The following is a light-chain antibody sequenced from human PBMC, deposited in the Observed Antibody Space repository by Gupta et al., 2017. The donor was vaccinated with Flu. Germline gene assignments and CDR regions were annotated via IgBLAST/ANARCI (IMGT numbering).Light chain of an antibody. CDR1: QSVLSSSNNKNS. Sequence: SLGERATINCKSSQSVLSSSNNKNSLAWYQQKPGQPPKLLIYWASTRESGVPDRFSGSGSGTDFTLTISSLQTEDVAVYYCQQYSSTPRTFGQGTKVEIK. J-gene: IGKJ1*01. V-gene: IGKV4-1*01. CDR3: QQYSSTPRT. CDR2: WAS.